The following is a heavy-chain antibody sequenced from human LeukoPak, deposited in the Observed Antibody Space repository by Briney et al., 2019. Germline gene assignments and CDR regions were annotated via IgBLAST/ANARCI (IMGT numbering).Heavy chain of an antibody. CDR1: GLTFSSYA. J-gene: IGHJ2*01. CDR2: ISGSGGST. CDR3: AKGLSHYYDSSGWGYLDL. Sequence: GGSLRLSCAASGLTFSSYAMSWVRQAPGKGLEWVSAISGSGGSTYYADSVKGRSTISRDNSKNTLYLQMNSLRAEDTAVYYCAKGLSHYYDSSGWGYLDLWGRGTLVTVSS. V-gene: IGHV3-23*01. D-gene: IGHD3-22*01.